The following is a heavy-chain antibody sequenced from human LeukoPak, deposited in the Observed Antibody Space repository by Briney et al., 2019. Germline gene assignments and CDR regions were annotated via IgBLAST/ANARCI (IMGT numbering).Heavy chain of an antibody. V-gene: IGHV4-34*01. CDR1: GGSFNSYY. D-gene: IGHD3-10*02. J-gene: IGHJ4*02. CDR3: ARRRVLMFNSIDY. Sequence: SETLSLTCAVYGGSFNSYYWSWIRQSPGKGLEWIGEINHSGSTNYNPSLESRVTISVDTSKKQFLLKLTSVTAADTAVYFCARRRVLMFNSIDYWGQGTLVTVSS. CDR2: INHSGST.